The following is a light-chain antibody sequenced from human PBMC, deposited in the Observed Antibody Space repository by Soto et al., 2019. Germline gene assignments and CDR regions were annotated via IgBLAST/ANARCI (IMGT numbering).Light chain of an antibody. CDR3: QQYGSSPGT. CDR2: GAS. Sequence: EIVLTQSPGTLSLSPGERATLSCRASQSISSNYLAWYQHKPGQAPRLLIYGASSRASGISDRFSGSGSGTEFTLSINRLDPEDFAIYYCQQYGSSPGTFGPGTKVEIK. V-gene: IGKV3-20*01. CDR1: QSISSNY. J-gene: IGKJ1*01.